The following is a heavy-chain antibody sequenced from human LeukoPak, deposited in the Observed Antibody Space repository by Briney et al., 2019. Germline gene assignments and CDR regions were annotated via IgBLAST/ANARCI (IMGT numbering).Heavy chain of an antibody. Sequence: GGSLRLSCAASGFTFSSNYMSWVRQAPGKGLEWVSIISTSGTTSYSDSVKGRLTISRDNSRHTLYLQMNSLRAEDTAVYYCAPRGAPGYYYGMDVWGQGTTVTVSS. V-gene: IGHV3-66*01. D-gene: IGHD1-26*01. CDR3: APRGAPGYYYGMDV. J-gene: IGHJ6*02. CDR2: ISTSGTT. CDR1: GFTFSSNY.